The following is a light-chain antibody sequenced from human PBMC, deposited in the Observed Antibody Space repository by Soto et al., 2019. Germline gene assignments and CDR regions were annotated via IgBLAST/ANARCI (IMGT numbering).Light chain of an antibody. CDR3: QQSYSNPPT. Sequence: DIQMTQSPSSLSASVGDRVTITCRASKSISTYLNWYQQTPGKAPKLLIYAASSLQSGVPSRFSGSGYGTDLTITISSMNTEDSETYYCQQSYSNPPTFGHGTKVDIK. CDR1: KSISTY. J-gene: IGKJ1*01. CDR2: AAS. V-gene: IGKV1-39*01.